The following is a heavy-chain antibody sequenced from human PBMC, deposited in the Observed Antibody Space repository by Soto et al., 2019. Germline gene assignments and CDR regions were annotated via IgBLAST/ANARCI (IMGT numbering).Heavy chain of an antibody. J-gene: IGHJ6*03. D-gene: IGHD4-4*01. Sequence: SGGSLRLSCAASGFTFSSYSMNWVRQAPGKGLEWVSSISSSSSYIYYADSVKGRFTISRDNAKNSLYLQMNSLRAEDTAVYYCAREIDYSNEGYYYYYMDVWGKGTTVTVSS. CDR3: AREIDYSNEGYYYYYMDV. CDR2: ISSSSSYI. V-gene: IGHV3-21*01. CDR1: GFTFSSYS.